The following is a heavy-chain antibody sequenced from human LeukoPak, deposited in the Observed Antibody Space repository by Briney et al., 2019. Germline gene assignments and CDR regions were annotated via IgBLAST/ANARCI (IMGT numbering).Heavy chain of an antibody. Sequence: GGSLRLSCAASGFTFSSYWMTWVRQAPGKGLEWVANIKPDGSEEYYVDSVKGRFTISRDNSKSTLYLQMNSLRAEDTAVYYCAKDYYGSGRPFDIWGQGTMVTVSS. CDR1: GFTFSSYW. D-gene: IGHD3-10*01. CDR2: IKPDGSEE. J-gene: IGHJ3*02. CDR3: AKDYYGSGRPFDI. V-gene: IGHV3-7*01.